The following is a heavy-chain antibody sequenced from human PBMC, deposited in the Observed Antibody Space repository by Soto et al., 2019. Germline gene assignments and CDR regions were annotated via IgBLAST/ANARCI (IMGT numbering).Heavy chain of an antibody. J-gene: IGHJ6*02. CDR1: GGTFSSYA. D-gene: IGHD2-2*01. V-gene: IGHV1-69*01. CDR3: ARSQGSSTIVETYYSYYYGMDV. Sequence: QVQLVQSGAEVKKPGSSVKVSCKASGGTFSSYAISWVRQAPGQGLEWMGGIIPIPGTANYAQKFQGRVTITADESTSTAYMELSSLRSEDTAVYYCARSQGSSTIVETYYSYYYGMDVWGQGTTVTVSS. CDR2: IIPIPGTA.